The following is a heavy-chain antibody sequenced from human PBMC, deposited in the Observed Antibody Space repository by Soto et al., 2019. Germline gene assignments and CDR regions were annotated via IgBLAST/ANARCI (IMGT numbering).Heavy chain of an antibody. D-gene: IGHD6-13*01. CDR1: GGSISSSSYY. CDR3: ARADSSSWYYYYYYMDV. Sequence: SETLSLTCTVSGGSISSSSYYWGWIRQPPGKGLEWIGSIYYSGSTYYNPSLKSRVTISVDTSKNHFSLKLSSVTAADTAVYYCARADSSSWYYYYYYMDVWGKGTTVTVSS. CDR2: IYYSGST. J-gene: IGHJ6*03. V-gene: IGHV4-39*02.